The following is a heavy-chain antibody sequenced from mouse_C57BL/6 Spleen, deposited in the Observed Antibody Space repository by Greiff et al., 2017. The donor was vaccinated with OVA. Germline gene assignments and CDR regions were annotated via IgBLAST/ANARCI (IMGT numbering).Heavy chain of an antibody. CDR1: GYAFSSSW. V-gene: IGHV1-82*01. Sequence: VQLVESGPELVKPGASVKISCKASGYAFSSSWMNWVKQRPGKGLEWIGRIYPGDGDTNYNGKFKGKATLTADKSSSTAYMQLSSLTSEDSAVYFCARWAYYSNLYAMDYWGQGTSVTVSS. J-gene: IGHJ4*01. CDR3: ARWAYYSNLYAMDY. D-gene: IGHD2-5*01. CDR2: IYPGDGDT.